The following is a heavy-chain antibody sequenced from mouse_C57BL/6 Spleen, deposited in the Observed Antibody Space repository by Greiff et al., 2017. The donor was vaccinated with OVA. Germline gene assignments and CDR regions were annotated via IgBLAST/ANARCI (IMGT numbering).Heavy chain of an antibody. CDR2: IDPSDSYT. J-gene: IGHJ2*01. CDR3: ARGDSSGYDFDY. Sequence: QVQLQQSGAELVMPVASVKLSCKASGYTFTSSWLLLVQQRPGQGLELIGEIDPSDSYTNYNQKFKGKSTLTVDKSSSTAYMQLSSLTSEDSAVYYCARGDSSGYDFDYWGQGTTLTVSS. D-gene: IGHD3-2*02. V-gene: IGHV1-69*01. CDR1: GYTFTSSW.